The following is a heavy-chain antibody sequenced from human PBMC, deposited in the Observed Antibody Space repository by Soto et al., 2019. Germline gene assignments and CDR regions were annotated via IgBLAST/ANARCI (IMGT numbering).Heavy chain of an antibody. CDR1: GGSISNYY. CDR2: IYYSGNIYYSGNT. V-gene: IGHV4-59*01. Sequence: SDTLSLTCTVSGGSISNYYWNWIRQPPGKGLEWVGYIYYSGNIYYSGNTNYNPSLKSRVTISVDTSKNHLSLKLTSVTAADTAVYFCARDGRLMHRGFSYYNGMDVWGRGTTVTVSS. CDR3: ARDGRLMHRGFSYYNGMDV. J-gene: IGHJ6*02. D-gene: IGHD3-10*01.